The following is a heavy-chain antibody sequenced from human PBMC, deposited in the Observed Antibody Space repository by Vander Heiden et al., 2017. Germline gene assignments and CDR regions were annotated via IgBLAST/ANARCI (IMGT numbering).Heavy chain of an antibody. CDR2: IYTSGST. CDR3: ARDEGNDDFPDGFDP. CDR1: GGPICSYY. D-gene: IGHD1-1*01. Sequence: QVQLQESGPGLVKPSDTPSLTCTASGGPICSYYWSWIRQPAGKGLEWIGRIYTSGSTNYNPSLKSRVTMSVDTSKNQFALKLSSVTAADTAVYYCARDEGNDDFPDGFDPWGQGTLVTVSS. J-gene: IGHJ5*02. V-gene: IGHV4-4*07.